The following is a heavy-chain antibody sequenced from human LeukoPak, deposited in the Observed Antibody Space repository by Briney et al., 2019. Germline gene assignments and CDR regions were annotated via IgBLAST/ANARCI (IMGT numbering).Heavy chain of an antibody. CDR3: ARVGFLEWLLWLDY. CDR2: ISSSSSYI. J-gene: IGHJ4*02. V-gene: IGHV3-21*01. CDR1: GFTFSSYS. Sequence: GGSLRLSCAASGFTFSSYSMNWVRQAPGKGLEWVSSISSSSSYIYYADSVKGRFTISRDNAKNSLYLQMNSLRAEDTAVYYCARVGFLEWLLWLDYWGQGTLVTVSS. D-gene: IGHD3-3*01.